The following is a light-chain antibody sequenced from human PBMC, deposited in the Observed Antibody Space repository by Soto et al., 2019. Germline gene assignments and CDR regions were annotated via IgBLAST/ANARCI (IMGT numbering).Light chain of an antibody. V-gene: IGLV1-51*01. Sequence: QSVLTQSPSVSAAPGQKVTISCSGSSSNIENNYVSWYQQLPGTAPKLLIYDNNERPSGIPDRFSASKSGTSATLGITGLQIGDEADYYCGAWDSSLSVVLFGGGTKLTVL. CDR2: DNN. CDR1: SSNIENNY. J-gene: IGLJ2*01. CDR3: GAWDSSLSVVL.